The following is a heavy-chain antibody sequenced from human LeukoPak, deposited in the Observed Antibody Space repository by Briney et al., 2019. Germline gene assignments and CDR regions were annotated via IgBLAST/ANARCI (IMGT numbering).Heavy chain of an antibody. Sequence: LAGGSLRLSCAASGFTFSSFSMNWVRQAPGKGLEWISYITSSSSSTYYADSVKGRFTISRDNAKNSLYLQMNSLRAEDTAVYYCARVIGSYGDSAYWGQGTLVTVSS. CDR2: ITSSSSST. J-gene: IGHJ4*02. D-gene: IGHD4-17*01. CDR3: ARVIGSYGDSAY. V-gene: IGHV3-48*04. CDR1: GFTFSSFS.